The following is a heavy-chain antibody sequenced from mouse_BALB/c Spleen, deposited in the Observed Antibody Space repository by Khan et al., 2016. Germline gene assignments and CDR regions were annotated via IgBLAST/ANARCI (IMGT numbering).Heavy chain of an antibody. CDR2: VSTGGSYT. CDR1: GFTFSTYG. D-gene: IGHD1-1*01. V-gene: IGHV5-6*01. Sequence: EVQLQESGGDLVKPGGSLKLSCAASGFTFSTYGMSWVRQTPDKRLEWVATVSTGGSYTYYADSVKGRFTTSRDNAKNTLFLQMSGLKSEDTAIFYCTRLAYYYDSEGFAYWGQGTLVTVSA. CDR3: TRLAYYYDSEGFAY. J-gene: IGHJ3*01.